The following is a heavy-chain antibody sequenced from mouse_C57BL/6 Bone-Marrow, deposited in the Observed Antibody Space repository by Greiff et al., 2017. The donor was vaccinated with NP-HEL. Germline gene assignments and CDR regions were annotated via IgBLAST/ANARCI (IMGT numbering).Heavy chain of an antibody. Sequence: EVMLVESGGGLVKPGGSLKLSCAVSGFSFSSYAMSWVRQTPEKRLEWVATISDGGSYTYYPDNVKGRFTISRDNAKNHLYLQMNHLKSEDTAMYYCAMDWDRAWFAYWGQGTLVTVSA. D-gene: IGHD4-1*01. CDR1: GFSFSSYA. CDR2: ISDGGSYT. V-gene: IGHV5-4*03. CDR3: AMDWDRAWFAY. J-gene: IGHJ3*01.